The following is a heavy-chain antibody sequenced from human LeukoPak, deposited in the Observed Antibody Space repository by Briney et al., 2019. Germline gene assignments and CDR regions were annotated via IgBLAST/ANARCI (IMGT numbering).Heavy chain of an antibody. D-gene: IGHD6-19*01. CDR1: GGSITIYY. CDR2: IYDSGST. CDR3: ARDRESSGWFGCSFDI. V-gene: IGHV4-59*01. Sequence: PSETLALTCTFSGGSITIYYWSWIRQSPGRGLEWIGYIYDSGSTKYNPSLESRVTMSVDTSKNQFSLRLKSVTAADTAVYYCARDRESSGWFGCSFDIWGQGTMVTVSS. J-gene: IGHJ3*02.